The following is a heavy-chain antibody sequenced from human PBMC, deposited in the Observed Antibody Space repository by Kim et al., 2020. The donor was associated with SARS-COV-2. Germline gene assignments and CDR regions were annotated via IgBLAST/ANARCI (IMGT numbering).Heavy chain of an antibody. J-gene: IGHJ4*02. Sequence: GGSLRLSCVASGFTFSTNNINWVRQAPGKGLEWVSSISSTSNYIYYADSVKGRFTVSRDNAKNSLYLQMNSLRAEDTAVYYCARARWTHNYHFDYWGRGTLVTVSS. CDR3: ARARWTHNYHFDY. CDR2: ISSTSNYI. D-gene: IGHD2-15*01. V-gene: IGHV3-21*01. CDR1: GFTFSTNN.